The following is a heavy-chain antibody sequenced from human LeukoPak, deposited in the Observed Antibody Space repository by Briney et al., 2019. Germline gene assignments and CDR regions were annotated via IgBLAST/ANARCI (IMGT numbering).Heavy chain of an antibody. D-gene: IGHD3-10*01. J-gene: IGHJ4*02. V-gene: IGHV3-9*03. CDR3: AKAYYYGSGSSPFDY. Sequence: GRSLRLSCAASGFTFDDYAMHWVRRAPGKGLEWVSGISWNSGSIGYADSVKGRFTISRDNAKNSLYLQMNSLRAEDMALYYCAKAYYYGSGSSPFDYWGQGTLVTVSS. CDR2: ISWNSGSI. CDR1: GFTFDDYA.